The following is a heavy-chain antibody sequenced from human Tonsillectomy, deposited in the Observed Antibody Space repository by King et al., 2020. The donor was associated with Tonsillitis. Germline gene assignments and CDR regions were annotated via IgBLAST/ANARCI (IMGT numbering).Heavy chain of an antibody. CDR1: GFTFSRYW. CDR2: IKEDGSEK. Sequence: VQLVESGGGLVQPGGSLRLSCAASGFTFSRYWMSWVRQAPGKGLEWVANIKEDGSEKYYVDSVRGRFTMSRNNAKNSLYLQINILGDEDTAVYYCARDLDCGGDCSTGAFDIWGQGTMVTVSS. CDR3: ARDLDCGGDCSTGAFDI. V-gene: IGHV3-7*01. J-gene: IGHJ3*02. D-gene: IGHD2-21*02.